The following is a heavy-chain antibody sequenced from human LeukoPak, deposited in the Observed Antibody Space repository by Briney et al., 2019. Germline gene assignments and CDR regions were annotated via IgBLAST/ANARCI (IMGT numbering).Heavy chain of an antibody. Sequence: GGSLRLSCAASGFTFSSYGMHWVRQAPGKGLEWVAVISYDGSNKYYADSVKGRFTISRDNSKNTLYLQMNSLRAEDTAVYYCAKDREGASDYWGHGTLVTVSS. D-gene: IGHD1-26*01. CDR3: AKDREGASDY. CDR2: ISYDGSNK. J-gene: IGHJ4*01. CDR1: GFTFSSYG. V-gene: IGHV3-30*18.